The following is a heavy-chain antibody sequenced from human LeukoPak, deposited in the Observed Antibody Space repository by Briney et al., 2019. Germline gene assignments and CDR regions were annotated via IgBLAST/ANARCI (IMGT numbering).Heavy chain of an antibody. CDR1: GGSFSGYY. J-gene: IGHJ6*02. V-gene: IGHV4-34*01. D-gene: IGHD3-10*01. CDR2: INHSGST. CDR3: ARGGGSGGYRYYYGMDV. Sequence: SETLSLTCAVYGGSFSGYYWSWIRQPPGKGLEWIGEINHSGSTNYNPSLKSRVTISVDTSKNQFSLKLSSVTAADTAVYYCARGGGSGGYRYYYGMDVWGQGTTVTVSS.